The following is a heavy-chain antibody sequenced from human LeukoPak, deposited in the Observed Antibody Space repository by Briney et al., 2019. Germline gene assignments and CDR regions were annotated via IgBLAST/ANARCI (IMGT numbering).Heavy chain of an antibody. D-gene: IGHD3-22*01. CDR3: ARAIEGNYYDSSGYPRGY. Sequence: GGSLRLSCAASGFTFSSYSVNWVRQAPGKGLDWVSSISSSSSYIYYADSVKGRFTISRDNAKNSLYLQMNSLRAEDTAVYYCARAIEGNYYDSSGYPRGYWGQGTLVTVSS. J-gene: IGHJ4*02. CDR1: GFTFSSYS. V-gene: IGHV3-21*01. CDR2: ISSSSSYI.